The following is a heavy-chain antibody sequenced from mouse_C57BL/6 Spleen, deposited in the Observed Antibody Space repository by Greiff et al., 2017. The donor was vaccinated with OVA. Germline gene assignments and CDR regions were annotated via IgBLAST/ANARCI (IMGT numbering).Heavy chain of an antibody. D-gene: IGHD2-3*01. CDR2: IYPGDGDT. CDR3: ARSGNDPDYYARDY. CDR1: GYAFSSSW. J-gene: IGHJ4*01. V-gene: IGHV1-82*01. Sequence: QVQLQQSGPELVKPGASVKISCKASGYAFSSSWMNWVKQRPGKGLEWIGRIYPGDGDTNYNGKFKGKATLTADKSSSTAYMQLSSLHSEDSAVDVGARSGNDPDYYARDYWGQGTPVTVSS.